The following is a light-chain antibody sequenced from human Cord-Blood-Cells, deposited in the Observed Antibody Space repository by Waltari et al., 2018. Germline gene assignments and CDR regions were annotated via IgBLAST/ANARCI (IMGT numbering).Light chain of an antibody. CDR2: AAS. CDR1: QSISSY. V-gene: IGKV1-39*01. Sequence: DIQMTQSPSSLSASVGDSVTIPCRASQSISSYLNWYQQKPGKAPKLLIYAASSLQSGVPSRFRGSGSGTDFTLTISSLQPEDFATYYCQQSYSTPLTFGGGTKVEIK. J-gene: IGKJ4*01. CDR3: QQSYSTPLT.